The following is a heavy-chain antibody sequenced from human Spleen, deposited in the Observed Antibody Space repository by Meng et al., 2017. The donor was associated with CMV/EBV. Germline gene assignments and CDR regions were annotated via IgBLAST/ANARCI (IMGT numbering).Heavy chain of an antibody. Sequence: FTVSSNYMSWVRQAPGKGLEWVSVIYSGGSTYYADSVKGRFTISRDNSKNTLYLQMNSLRAEDTAVYYCARMFSICSSTSCRPGWFDPWGQGTLVTVSS. CDR2: IYSGGST. V-gene: IGHV3-66*02. J-gene: IGHJ5*02. CDR1: FTVSSNY. D-gene: IGHD2-2*01. CDR3: ARMFSICSSTSCRPGWFDP.